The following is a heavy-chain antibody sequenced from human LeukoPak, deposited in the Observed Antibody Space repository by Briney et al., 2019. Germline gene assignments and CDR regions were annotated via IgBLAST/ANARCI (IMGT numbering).Heavy chain of an antibody. D-gene: IGHD3-3*01. CDR1: GYSFTSYW. CDR3: ARHVSDYDLWSGYDY. V-gene: IGHV5-51*01. J-gene: IGHJ4*02. CDR2: IYPGDSDT. Sequence: GESLKISCKGSGYSFTSYWIGWVRQMPGKGLEWMGIIYPGDSDTRYSPSFQGQVTISADKSISTAYLQWSSLKASDTAMYYCARHVSDYDLWSGYDYWGQGTLVTVSS.